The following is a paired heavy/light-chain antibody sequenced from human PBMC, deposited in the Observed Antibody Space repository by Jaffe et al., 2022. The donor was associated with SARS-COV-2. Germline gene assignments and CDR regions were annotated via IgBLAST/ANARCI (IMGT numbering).Light chain of an antibody. Sequence: EIVLTQSPGTLSLSPGERATLSCRASQSVPTNYLAWYQQKPGQPPRLLIYTASSRATGVPDRFSGSGSGTDFTLTISRLEPEDFAVYYCQHFGDSPYTFGQGTRLDIK. V-gene: IGKV3-20*01. J-gene: IGKJ2*01. CDR3: QHFGDSPYT. CDR1: QSVPTNY. CDR2: TAS.
Heavy chain of an antibody. D-gene: IGHD3-10*01. CDR2: IKKDGSEK. CDR3: ATRPADTIYLGVLDW. J-gene: IGHJ4*02. Sequence: EVQLVESGGGLVQPGGSLRLSCAASGFSFSSHWMTWVRQAPGKGLEWVASIKKDGSEKKYVDSVRGRFTISRDNARNLLYLQMNTLRAEDTAIYYCATRPADTIYLGVLDWWGPGTQVTVSS. CDR1: GFSFSSHW. V-gene: IGHV3-7*01.